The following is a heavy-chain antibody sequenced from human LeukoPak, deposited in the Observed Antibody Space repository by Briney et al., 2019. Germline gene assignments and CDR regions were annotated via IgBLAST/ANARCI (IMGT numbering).Heavy chain of an antibody. CDR1: GYIFTSHY. CDR2: IDPSGGST. D-gene: IGHD3-10*01. CDR3: ATHQGRFGDPSFDY. V-gene: IGHV1-46*01. Sequence: GASVKVSCKASGYIFTSHYMHWVRQAPGQGLEWMGIIDPSGGSTSYTQKFQGRVAMTRDTFTSTVYMELSSLRSEDTAVYYCATHQGRFGDPSFDYWGQGTLVTVSS. J-gene: IGHJ4*02.